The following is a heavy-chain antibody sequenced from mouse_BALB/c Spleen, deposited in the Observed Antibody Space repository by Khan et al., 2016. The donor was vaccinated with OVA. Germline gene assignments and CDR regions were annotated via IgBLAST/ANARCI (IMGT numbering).Heavy chain of an antibody. CDR1: GYSFTGYF. V-gene: IGHV1-20*02. CDR2: INPHIGET. Sequence: EVELVESGPELVKPGASVKISCKASGYSFTGYFMNWVMQSHGKSLEWIGRINPHIGETFYNQKFKGKATLTVDESSSTAHMELRSLASEDSAVYYYTRIYRSDFDYWGQGTTLTVSS. CDR3: TRIYRSDFDY. D-gene: IGHD1-1*01. J-gene: IGHJ2*01.